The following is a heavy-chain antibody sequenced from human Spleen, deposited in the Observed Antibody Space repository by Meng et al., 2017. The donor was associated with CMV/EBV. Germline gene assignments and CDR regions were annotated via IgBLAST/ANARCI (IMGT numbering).Heavy chain of an antibody. V-gene: IGHV4-34*01. CDR1: GGSITSGGYY. D-gene: IGHD2-2*01. Sequence: SETLSLTCSVSGGSITSGGYYWSWIRQPPGKGLEWIGEINHSGSTNYNPSLKSRVTISVDTSKNQFSLKLSSVTAADTAVYYCARDIVVVPAGGMDVWGQGTTVTVSS. J-gene: IGHJ6*02. CDR2: INHSGST. CDR3: ARDIVVVPAGGMDV.